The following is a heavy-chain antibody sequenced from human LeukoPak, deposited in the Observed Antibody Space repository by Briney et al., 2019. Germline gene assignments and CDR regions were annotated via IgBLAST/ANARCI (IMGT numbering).Heavy chain of an antibody. CDR2: ISYDGSNK. J-gene: IGHJ3*02. CDR3: ARVSTWHETYAFNI. V-gene: IGHV3-30*04. Sequence: GRSLRLSCAASGFTFSSYAMHWVRQAPGKGLEWVAVISYDGSNKYYADSVKGRFTISRDNSKNTLYLQMNSLRAEDTAVYYCARVSTWHETYAFNIWGQGTMVTVSS. CDR1: GFTFSSYA. D-gene: IGHD2/OR15-2a*01.